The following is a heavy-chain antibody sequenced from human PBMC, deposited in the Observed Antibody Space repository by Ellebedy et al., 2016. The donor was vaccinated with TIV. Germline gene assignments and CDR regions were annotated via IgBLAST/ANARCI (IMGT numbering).Heavy chain of an antibody. Sequence: PGGSLRLSCIGSGFTFSVHWMTLVRQAPAKGLEWVANMKGDGSEIYYDDSVKGRFTISRDNSKNSVYLQMNSLRSEDTAVYYCARGHYGMDVWGQGSTVTVSS. V-gene: IGHV3-7*03. J-gene: IGHJ6*02. CDR3: ARGHYGMDV. CDR1: GFTFSVHW. CDR2: MKGDGSEI.